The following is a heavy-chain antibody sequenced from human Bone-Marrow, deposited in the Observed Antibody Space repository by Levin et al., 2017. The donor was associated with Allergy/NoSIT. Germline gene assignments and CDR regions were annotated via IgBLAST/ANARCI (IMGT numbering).Heavy chain of an antibody. J-gene: IGHJ4*02. D-gene: IGHD3-9*01. V-gene: IGHV1-18*01. Sequence: GASVKVSCKASGYTFTSYGISWVRQAPGQGLEWMGWISAYNGNTNYAQKLQGRVTMTTDTSTSTAYMELRSLRSDDTAVYYCARAGRYFDWLLSPYWGQGTLVTVSS. CDR3: ARAGRYFDWLLSPY. CDR2: ISAYNGNT. CDR1: GYTFTSYG.